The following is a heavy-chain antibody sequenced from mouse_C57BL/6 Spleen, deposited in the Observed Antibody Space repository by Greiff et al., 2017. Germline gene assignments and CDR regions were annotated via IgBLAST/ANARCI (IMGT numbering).Heavy chain of an antibody. J-gene: IGHJ3*01. Sequence: QVQLQQSGPELVKPGASVKISCKASGYAFSSSWMNWVKQRPGKGLEWIGRIYPGDGDTNYNGKFKGKATLTADKSSSTAYMQLSSLTSEDSAVYFCAREDSSGYVWFAYWGQGTLVTVSA. CDR3: AREDSSGYVWFAY. V-gene: IGHV1-82*01. CDR1: GYAFSSSW. CDR2: IYPGDGDT. D-gene: IGHD3-2*02.